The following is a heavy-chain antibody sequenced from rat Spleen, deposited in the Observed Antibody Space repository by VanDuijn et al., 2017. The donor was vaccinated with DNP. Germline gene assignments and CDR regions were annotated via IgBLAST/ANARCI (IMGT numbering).Heavy chain of an antibody. CDR2: IIYDGSRT. V-gene: IGHV5S10*01. J-gene: IGHJ2*01. CDR3: ASAYSSFLYDFFDY. CDR1: GFTFSDYN. D-gene: IGHD1-2*01. Sequence: EVQLVESGGGLVQPGRSLKLSCAASGFTFSDYNMAWFRKAQKKGLEWVATIIYDGSRTFYRDSVQGRFTISRDNAKSTLYLQMDSLRSEDTATYYCASAYSSFLYDFFDYWGQGVMVTVSS.